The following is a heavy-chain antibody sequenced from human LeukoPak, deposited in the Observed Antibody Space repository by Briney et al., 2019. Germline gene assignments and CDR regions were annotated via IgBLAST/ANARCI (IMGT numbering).Heavy chain of an antibody. Sequence: PGGSLRLSCAASGFTFSSYEMNWVRQAPGKGLEWVSYISSSGSTIDYADSVKGRFTISRDNAKNSLYLQMNSLRAEDTAVYYCARDLGYCSGGSCYRYSDYWGQGTLVTVSS. V-gene: IGHV3-48*03. D-gene: IGHD2-15*01. CDR1: GFTFSSYE. CDR2: ISSSGSTI. CDR3: ARDLGYCSGGSCYRYSDY. J-gene: IGHJ4*02.